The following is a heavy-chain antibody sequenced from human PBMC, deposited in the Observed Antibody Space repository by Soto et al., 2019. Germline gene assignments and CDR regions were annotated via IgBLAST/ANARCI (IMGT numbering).Heavy chain of an antibody. CDR1: GFTVSSYA. CDR2: ISYDGSNK. J-gene: IGHJ4*02. Sequence: GSLRLSCAASGFTVSSYAMHWVRQAPGKGLEWVAVISYDGSNKYYADSVKGRFTISRDNSKNTLYLQMNSLRAEDTAVYYCARDPRSGWTPFDYWGQGTLVTVSS. V-gene: IGHV3-30-3*01. D-gene: IGHD6-19*01. CDR3: ARDPRSGWTPFDY.